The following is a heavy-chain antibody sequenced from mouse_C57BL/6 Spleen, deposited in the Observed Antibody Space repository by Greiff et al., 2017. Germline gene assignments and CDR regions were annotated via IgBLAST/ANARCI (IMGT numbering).Heavy chain of an antibody. D-gene: IGHD5-1-1*01. CDR1: GYTFTDHT. CDR3: ARDNTFYSFDD. V-gene: IGHV1-78*01. Sequence: QVQLQQSDAELVKPGASVKISCKASGYTFTDHTIHWMKQRPEQGLEWIGYIYPRDGSTKYNEKFKGKATLTADKSSSTAYMQLNSLTSEEAAVYCCARDNTFYSFDDWGQGTTLTVSS. J-gene: IGHJ2*01. CDR2: IYPRDGST.